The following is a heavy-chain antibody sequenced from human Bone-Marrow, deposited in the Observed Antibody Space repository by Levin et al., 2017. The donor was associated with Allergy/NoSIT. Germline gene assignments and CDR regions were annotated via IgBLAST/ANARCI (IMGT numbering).Heavy chain of an antibody. CDR1: GFTFRTHD. D-gene: IGHD5-18*01. J-gene: IGHJ3*01. Sequence: GGSLRLSCAASGFTFRTHDMHWVRQGPGKGLEWVSTIGTAGDTYYPDSVRGRFTISRENAKNSLYLQMDGLSAGDTAVYFCARYNYEYNALDCWGQGTMVTVSS. CDR2: IGTAGDT. CDR3: ARYNYEYNALDC. V-gene: IGHV3-13*01.